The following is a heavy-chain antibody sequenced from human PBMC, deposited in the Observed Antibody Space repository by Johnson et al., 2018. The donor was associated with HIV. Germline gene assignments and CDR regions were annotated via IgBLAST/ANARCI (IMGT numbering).Heavy chain of an antibody. D-gene: IGHD3-22*01. V-gene: IGHV3-20*04. CDR2: INWKGGST. CDR1: GFTSDDYG. CDR3: ARGESSYYYSSGDAFDI. Sequence: VQLVESGGGVVQPGRSLRLSCAASGFTSDDYGMSWVRQAAGKGLEWVSSINWKGGSTNYADSVKGRFTISRDNAKNSLYLQMNSLRVEDTALYYCARGESSYYYSSGDAFDIWGQGTMVTVSS. J-gene: IGHJ3*02.